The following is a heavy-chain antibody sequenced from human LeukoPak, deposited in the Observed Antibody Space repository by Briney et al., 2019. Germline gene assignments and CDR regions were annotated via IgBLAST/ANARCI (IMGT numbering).Heavy chain of an antibody. D-gene: IGHD2-15*01. Sequence: PSEILSLTCTVSGGSISSSSYYWGWIRQPPGKGLEWFGSISDSGSTYYYPSLKSRVTISVDTSKNQFSLNLSSVTAADTAVYYCASSYCSGGSCYGTFDIWGQGTMVTVSS. CDR1: GGSISSSSYY. CDR2: ISDSGST. J-gene: IGHJ3*02. V-gene: IGHV4-39*01. CDR3: ASSYCSGGSCYGTFDI.